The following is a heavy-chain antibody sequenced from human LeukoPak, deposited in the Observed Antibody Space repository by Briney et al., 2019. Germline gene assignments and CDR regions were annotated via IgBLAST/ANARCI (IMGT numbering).Heavy chain of an antibody. J-gene: IGHJ4*02. V-gene: IGHV1-18*01. CDR1: GYTFTSYG. CDR2: ISAYNGNT. CDR3: ARDLRLWFGELHYFDY. D-gene: IGHD3-10*01. Sequence: ASVKVSCKASGYTFTSYGISWVRQAPGQGLEWMGWISAYNGNTNYAQKLQGRVTMTTDTSTSTAYMELRSLRSDDTAVYYCARDLRLWFGELHYFDYWGQGTLVTVSS.